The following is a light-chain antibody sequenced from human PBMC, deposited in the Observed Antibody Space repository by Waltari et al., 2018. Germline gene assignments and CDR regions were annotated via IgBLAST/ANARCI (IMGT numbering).Light chain of an antibody. V-gene: IGLV1-40*01. CDR1: SSNIGAGSA. CDR2: LET. Sequence: QSVLTQPPSVSGAPGQKVTISCTGSSSNIGAGSAVHWYRQLPGTAPKLLIYLETDRPSGVSDRFSGSKSGASASLAITGLQAEDEGDYYCQSYDRSLSASIFGGGTKLTVL. J-gene: IGLJ2*01. CDR3: QSYDRSLSASI.